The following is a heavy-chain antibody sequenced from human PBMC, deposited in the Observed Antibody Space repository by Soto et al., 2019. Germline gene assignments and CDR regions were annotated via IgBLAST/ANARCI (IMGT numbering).Heavy chain of an antibody. CDR3: ASDRRDVYNTFDY. V-gene: IGHV1-46*01. J-gene: IGHJ4*02. Sequence: ASVKVSCKASGYTFTNYEMYLVRQAPVQVLELMVIISPSYYSTTYAQKFQGRFTITMYTSTITFYIELIILISEDTAVYYCASDRRDVYNTFDYWGQGTLVTVSS. CDR2: ISPSYYST. CDR1: GYTFTNYE. D-gene: IGHD1-1*01.